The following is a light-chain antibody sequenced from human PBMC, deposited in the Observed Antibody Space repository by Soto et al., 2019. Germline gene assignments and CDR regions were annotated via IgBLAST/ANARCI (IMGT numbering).Light chain of an antibody. J-gene: IGKJ4*01. V-gene: IGKV3-20*01. CDR3: LQDYNYPLT. CDR1: QSVSSSY. Sequence: EIVLTQSPGTLSLSPGERATLSCRASQSVSSSYLAWYQQKPGQAPRLLIYGASSRATGIPARFSASGSGTDFTLTISSLQPEDFATYYCLQDYNYPLTFGGGTKVDI. CDR2: GAS.